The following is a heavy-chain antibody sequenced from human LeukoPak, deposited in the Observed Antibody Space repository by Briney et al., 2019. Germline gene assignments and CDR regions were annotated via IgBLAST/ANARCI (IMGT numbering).Heavy chain of an antibody. V-gene: IGHV3-23*01. D-gene: IGHD3-10*01. Sequence: GGSLRLSCAASGFTFSSYAMSWVRQAPGKGLEWVSAISGSGGSTYYADSVKGRFTISRDNAKNSLYLQMNNLRAEDTAVYYCAREWFGELSFAYWGQGTLVTVSS. CDR1: GFTFSSYA. CDR2: ISGSGGST. J-gene: IGHJ4*02. CDR3: AREWFGELSFAY.